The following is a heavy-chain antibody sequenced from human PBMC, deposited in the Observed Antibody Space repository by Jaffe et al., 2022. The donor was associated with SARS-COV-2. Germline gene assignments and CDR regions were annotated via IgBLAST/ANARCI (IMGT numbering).Heavy chain of an antibody. D-gene: IGHD2-15*01. CDR2: IYYSGST. V-gene: IGHV4-59*01. CDR3: ARDSLPAFDP. J-gene: IGHJ5*02. Sequence: QVQLQESGPGLVKPSETLSLTCTVSGGSISSYYWSWIRQPPGKGLEWIGYIYYSGSTNYNPSLKSRVTISVDTSKNQFSLKLSSVTAADTAVYYCARDSLPAFDPWGQGTLVTVSS. CDR1: GGSISSYY.